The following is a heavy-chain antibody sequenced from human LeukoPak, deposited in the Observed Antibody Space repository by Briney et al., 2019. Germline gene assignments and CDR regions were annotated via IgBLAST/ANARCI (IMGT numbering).Heavy chain of an antibody. D-gene: IGHD5-12*01. CDR2: INWAGDRT. CDR1: GFTFDDYT. CDR3: AKDMSGYSGLDY. V-gene: IGHV3-43*01. J-gene: IGHJ4*02. Sequence: GGSLRLSCAASGFTFDDYTMHWVRQAPGKGLKWVSLINWAGDRTYYADSVKGRFTISRDNSKNSLYLQMNSLRTEDTAFYYCAKDMSGYSGLDYWGQGTLVTVSS.